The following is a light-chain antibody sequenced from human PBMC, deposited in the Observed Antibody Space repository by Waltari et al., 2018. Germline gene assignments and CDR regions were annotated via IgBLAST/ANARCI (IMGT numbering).Light chain of an antibody. CDR3: CSFRGSYTYV. CDR1: THDFDASTY. J-gene: IGLJ1*01. V-gene: IGLV2-11*01. CDR2: DIS. Sequence: QSALTQPRSVTGSPGQSVTISCTGITHDFDASTYVSWFQQHPGSAPKLLIFDISERPSGVPDRFSGSKSANTASLTISGLQPEDEATYFCCSFRGSYTYVFGPGTSVTV.